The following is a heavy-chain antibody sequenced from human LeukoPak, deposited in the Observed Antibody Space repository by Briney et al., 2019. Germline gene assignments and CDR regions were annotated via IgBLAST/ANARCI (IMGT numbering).Heavy chain of an antibody. D-gene: IGHD3-16*01. J-gene: IGHJ5*02. CDR1: GGSMSSHY. Sequence: KPSETLSLTCSVSGGSMSSHYWSWIRQPPGKGLEWLGYIYYSGSTNYNPSLKSRVTISLDTSKNQFSLKLSSVTAADTAVYYCAKHLTNAYYDMIWFDPWGQGTLVTVSS. V-gene: IGHV4-59*11. CDR2: IYYSGST. CDR3: AKHLTNAYYDMIWFDP.